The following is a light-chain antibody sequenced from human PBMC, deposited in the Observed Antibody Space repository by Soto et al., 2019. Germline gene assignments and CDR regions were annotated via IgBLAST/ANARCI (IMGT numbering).Light chain of an antibody. Sequence: EIVLTQSPGTLSLSPGERATLSCRASQSVSSIYLAWYQQKPGQAPRLLIYDASNRATGIPARFSGSGSGTDFTLTVSNLESEDFAVYYCQQCSNWPLTFGGGTKVDIK. CDR3: QQCSNWPLT. CDR1: QSVSSIY. CDR2: DAS. J-gene: IGKJ4*01. V-gene: IGKV3-11*01.